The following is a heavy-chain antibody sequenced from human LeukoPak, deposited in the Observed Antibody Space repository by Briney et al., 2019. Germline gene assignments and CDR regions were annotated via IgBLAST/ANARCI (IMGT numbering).Heavy chain of an antibody. D-gene: IGHD3-16*01. Sequence: GGSLRLSCAASGFTFSSYEMNWVRQAPGKGLEWVSYISSSGSSVYYADSVQGRSTISRDNAKNSLYLQVNSLRAEDTAVYYCGREAGGGGYFDYWGQGTLVTVSS. CDR2: ISSSGSSV. CDR1: GFTFSSYE. V-gene: IGHV3-48*03. J-gene: IGHJ4*02. CDR3: GREAGGGGYFDY.